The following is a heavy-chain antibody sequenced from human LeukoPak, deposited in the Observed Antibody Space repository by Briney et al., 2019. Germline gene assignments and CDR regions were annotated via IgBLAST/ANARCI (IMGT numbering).Heavy chain of an antibody. J-gene: IGHJ4*02. V-gene: IGHV3-15*01. CDR1: GFSFSTKW. Sequence: GGSLRLSCEASGFSFSTKWMSWVRQAPGKGLEWVGRMISNNNGGTTDYAAPVKGRFTISRDDSRNTLFLQMNSPKIDDTAVYYCTTERWGIDSWGQGTLVTVSS. CDR2: MISNNNGGTT. D-gene: IGHD3-16*01. CDR3: TTERWGIDS.